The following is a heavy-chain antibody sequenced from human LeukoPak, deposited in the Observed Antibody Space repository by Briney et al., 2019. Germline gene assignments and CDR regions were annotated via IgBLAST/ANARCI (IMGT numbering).Heavy chain of an antibody. D-gene: IGHD3-10*01. V-gene: IGHV1-18*01. Sequence: GASVKVSCKASGYTFTSHGISWVRQAPGQGLEWMGWISAYNGNTNYAQKLQGRVTMTTDTSTSTAYMELRSLRSDDTAVYYCARDREGPHYYGSGSYYYYYYGMDVWGQGTTVTVSS. CDR2: ISAYNGNT. CDR1: GYTFTSHG. CDR3: ARDREGPHYYGSGSYYYYYYGMDV. J-gene: IGHJ6*02.